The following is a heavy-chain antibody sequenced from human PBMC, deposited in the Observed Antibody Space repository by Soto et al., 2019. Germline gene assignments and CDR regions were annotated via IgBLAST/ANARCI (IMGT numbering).Heavy chain of an antibody. CDR1: GFSFSGYT. Sequence: PGGSLRLSCAASGFSFSGYTMNWVRQAPGKGLEWVSSISSSSSTTHYADSAKGRFTISRDNAKNSLYLQMNSLRVEDTAVYYCLRGDNRASWGQGTLVTV. CDR2: ISSSSSTT. D-gene: IGHD1-1*01. CDR3: LRGDNRAS. J-gene: IGHJ1*01. V-gene: IGHV3-21*01.